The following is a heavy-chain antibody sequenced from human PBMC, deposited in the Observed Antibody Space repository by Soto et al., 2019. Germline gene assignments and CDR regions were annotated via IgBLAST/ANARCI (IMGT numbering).Heavy chain of an antibody. D-gene: IGHD1-26*01. CDR2: ISYDGSNK. V-gene: IGHV3-30-3*01. J-gene: IGHJ5*02. Sequence: GGSLRLSCTASGFTFSNYAMHWVRQAPGKGLEWVAVISYDGSNKYYADSVKGRFTISRDNSKNTLYLQMNSLRTEDTAVYYCARDNAPGWELRGVWFDPWGRGTLVTVSS. CDR3: ARDNAPGWELRGVWFDP. CDR1: GFTFSNYA.